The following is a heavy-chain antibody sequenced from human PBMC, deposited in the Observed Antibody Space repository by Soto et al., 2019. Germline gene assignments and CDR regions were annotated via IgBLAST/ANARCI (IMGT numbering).Heavy chain of an antibody. CDR2: IWYDGSNK. V-gene: IGHV3-33*01. D-gene: IGHD3-10*01. J-gene: IGHJ6*02. Sequence: GGSLRLSCAASGFTFSSYGMHWVRQAPGKGLEWVAVIWYDGSNKYYADSVKGRFTISRDNSKNTLYLQMNSLRAEDTAVYYCARDIVRVGKPITMVRGVAWVDVWGQGTTVTVSS. CDR3: ARDIVRVGKPITMVRGVAWVDV. CDR1: GFTFSSYG.